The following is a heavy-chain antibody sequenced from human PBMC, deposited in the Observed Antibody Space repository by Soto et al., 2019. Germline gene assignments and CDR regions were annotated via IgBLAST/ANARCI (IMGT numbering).Heavy chain of an antibody. CDR2: IYYSGST. J-gene: IGHJ6*02. CDR3: GRQPGHCGSTTCFGYYSVDV. V-gene: IGHV4-39*01. Sequence: QLQLQESGPRLVKPSETLSLTCSVSGGSISSSSYSWGWIRQPPGKGLEWIGTIYYSGSTHYNPSLEGRVAILADTPNNQLSLRLSSVTAADTAVYYCGRQPGHCGSTTCFGYYSVDVWGQGTTVTVS. D-gene: IGHD2-2*01. CDR1: GGSISSSSYS.